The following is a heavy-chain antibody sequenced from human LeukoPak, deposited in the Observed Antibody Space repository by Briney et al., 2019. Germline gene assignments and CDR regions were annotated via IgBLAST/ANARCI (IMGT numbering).Heavy chain of an antibody. V-gene: IGHV3-23*01. J-gene: IGHJ4*02. CDR3: ASRQGLGWHYVN. CDR2: ISDGGGST. Sequence: GGSLRLSCVDSGFTFSNNDMSWVRQLPGKGLERVSGISDGGGSTYYADSVKGRFTISRDNSKNTLYLQMNSLRAEDTAVYYCASRQGLGWHYVNWGQGTLVTVSS. D-gene: IGHD3-10*02. CDR1: GFTFSNND.